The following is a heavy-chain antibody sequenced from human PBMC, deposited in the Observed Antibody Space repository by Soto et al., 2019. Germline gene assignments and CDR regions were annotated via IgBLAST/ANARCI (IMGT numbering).Heavy chain of an antibody. D-gene: IGHD2-8*01. J-gene: IGHJ6*02. CDR1: GGTFSSYA. V-gene: IGHV1-69*06. Sequence: SVKVSCKASGGTFSSYAISWVRQAPGQGLEWMGGIIPIFGTANYAQKFQGRVTITADKSTSTAYMELSSLRSEDTAVYYCARDQGYCTNGVCYTDLGMDVWGQGTTVTVSS. CDR3: ARDQGYCTNGVCYTDLGMDV. CDR2: IIPIFGTA.